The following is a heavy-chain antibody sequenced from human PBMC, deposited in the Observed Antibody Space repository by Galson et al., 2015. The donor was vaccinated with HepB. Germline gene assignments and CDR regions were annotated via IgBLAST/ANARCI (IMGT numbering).Heavy chain of an antibody. CDR2: ISYDGSNK. V-gene: IGHV3-30*18. CDR1: GFTFSRYG. D-gene: IGHD2-2*01. J-gene: IGHJ4*02. CDR3: AKEHCSSTSCYFDY. Sequence: SLRLSCAASGFTFSRYGMHWVRQAPGKGLEWVAVISYDGSNKYYADSVKGRFTISRDNSKNTLYLQMNSLRAEDTAVYYCAKEHCSSTSCYFDYWGQGTLVTVSS.